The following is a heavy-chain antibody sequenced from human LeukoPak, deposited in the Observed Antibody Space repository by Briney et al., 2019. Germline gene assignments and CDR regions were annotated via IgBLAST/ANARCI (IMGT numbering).Heavy chain of an antibody. J-gene: IGHJ6*02. D-gene: IGHD1-26*01. CDR1: GYTFSDYY. V-gene: IGHV1-2*02. CDR2: INPISGGT. CDR3: ASLGATTLSYYGMDV. Sequence: VASVKDSCKASGYTFSDYYIHWVRQAPGHGLEWMGWINPISGGTNYAQNFQGRVTMTRDTSIRTAYMELSRLRSDDTDVYYCASLGATTLSYYGMDVWGQGTTVTVS.